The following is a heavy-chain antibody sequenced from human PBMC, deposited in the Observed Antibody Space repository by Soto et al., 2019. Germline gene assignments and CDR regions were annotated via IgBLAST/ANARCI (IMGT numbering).Heavy chain of an antibody. D-gene: IGHD3-10*01. CDR1: GGSISSSSYY. J-gene: IGHJ4*02. V-gene: IGHV4-39*01. CDR3: ASRGVWFGELYFDY. Sequence: QLQESGPGLVKPSETLSLTCTVSGGSISSSSYYWGWIRQPPGKGLEWIGSIYYSGSTYYNPSLKSRVTISVDTSKNQFSLKLSSVTAADTAVYYCASRGVWFGELYFDYWGQGTLVTVSS. CDR2: IYYSGST.